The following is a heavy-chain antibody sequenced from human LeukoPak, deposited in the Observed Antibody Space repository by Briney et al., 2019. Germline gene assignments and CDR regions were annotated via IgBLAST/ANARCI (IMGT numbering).Heavy chain of an antibody. V-gene: IGHV3-23*01. CDR1: GFTFSNFA. J-gene: IGHJ4*02. Sequence: GGSLRLSCAASGFTFSNFAMRWVRQAPGKGLEWVSSISGNGVGTYYADSVKGRFTISRDNSKYTVYLEMNSLRVEDTAMYYCSKERPEEYYASGSYFDYWGQGTLVTVSS. CDR2: ISGNGVGT. D-gene: IGHD3-10*01. CDR3: SKERPEEYYASGSYFDY.